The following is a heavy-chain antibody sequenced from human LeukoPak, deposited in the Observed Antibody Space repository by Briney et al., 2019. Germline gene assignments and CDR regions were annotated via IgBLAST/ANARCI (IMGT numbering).Heavy chain of an antibody. CDR3: ARDLAYYYDSSGYYYVAENPHDY. CDR2: ISSSSSYI. J-gene: IGHJ4*02. D-gene: IGHD3-22*01. V-gene: IGHV3-21*01. Sequence: SGGSLRLSCAASGFTFSSYSMNWVRQAPGKGLEWVSSISSSSSYIYYADSVKGRFTISRDNAKNSLYLQMNSLRAEDTAVYYCARDLAYYYDSSGYYYVAENPHDYWGQGTLVTVSS. CDR1: GFTFSSYS.